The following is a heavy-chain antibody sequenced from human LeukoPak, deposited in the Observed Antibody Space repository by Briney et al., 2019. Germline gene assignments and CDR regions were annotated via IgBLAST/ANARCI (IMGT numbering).Heavy chain of an antibody. CDR3: ARGQFYGDYSFDAFDI. D-gene: IGHD4-17*01. CDR2: INPSGST. Sequence: SETLSLTCAVYGGSFSGYYWSWIRQPPGKGLEWIGEINPSGSTNYNPSLKSRVTISVDTSKNQFSLKLSSVTAADTAVYYCARGQFYGDYSFDAFDIWGQGTMVTVSS. J-gene: IGHJ3*02. V-gene: IGHV4-34*01. CDR1: GGSFSGYY.